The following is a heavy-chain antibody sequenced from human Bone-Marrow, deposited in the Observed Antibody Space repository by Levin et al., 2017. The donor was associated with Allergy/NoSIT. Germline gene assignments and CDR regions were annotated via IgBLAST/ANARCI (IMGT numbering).Heavy chain of an antibody. J-gene: IGHJ4*02. CDR3: AKPTYSSSLSYFDY. CDR2: IAYDGGYK. V-gene: IGHV3-30*18. CDR1: GFRFSSSA. D-gene: IGHD6-13*01. Sequence: SCAASGFRFSSSAMHWVRQAPGKGLEWVAVIAYDGGYKHYADSVKGRFTISRDNSKNTLYMEMNNLSAEDTAVYYCAKPTYSSSLSYFDYWGQGTLVTVSS.